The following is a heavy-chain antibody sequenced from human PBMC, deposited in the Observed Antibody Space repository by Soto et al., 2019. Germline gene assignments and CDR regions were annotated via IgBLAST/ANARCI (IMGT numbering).Heavy chain of an antibody. Sequence: PTETSSLTPTVSGDSISRVRYYWSWIRQHPGKGLEWIGYIYYSGSTYYNPSLKSRVTISVDTSKNQFSLKLSSVTAADTAVYYCARDRWDSKAAGYYYYGMDVWGQGTTVT. D-gene: IGHD3-22*01. CDR1: GDSISRVRYY. CDR2: IYYSGST. V-gene: IGHV4-31*02. J-gene: IGHJ6*02. CDR3: ARDRWDSKAAGYYYYGMDV.